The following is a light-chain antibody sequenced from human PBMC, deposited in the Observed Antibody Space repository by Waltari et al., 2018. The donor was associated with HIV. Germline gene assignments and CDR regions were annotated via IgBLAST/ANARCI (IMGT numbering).Light chain of an antibody. J-gene: IGKJ4*01. CDR2: WAS. CDR1: QSVLYNSNNKNY. Sequence: PDSLAVSLGERATIDCKSSQSVLYNSNNKNYLAWYQHKPGQSPNLLIYWASTRESGVPDRFSGSGSGTDFTLTISSLQAEDVAVYYCQQYYSVPLTFGGGTKVEIK. V-gene: IGKV4-1*01. CDR3: QQYYSVPLT.